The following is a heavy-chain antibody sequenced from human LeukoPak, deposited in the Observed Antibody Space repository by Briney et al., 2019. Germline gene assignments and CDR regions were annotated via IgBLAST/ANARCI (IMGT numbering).Heavy chain of an antibody. J-gene: IGHJ3*02. CDR1: GGSISSSNW. Sequence: SGTLSLTCAVSGGSISSSNWWSWVRQPPGKGLEWIGYIYYSGSTNYNPSLKSRVTISVDTSKNQFSLKLSSVTAADTAVYYCARGPNYDFWSGYGRPQHAFDIWGQGTMVTVSS. CDR3: ARGPNYDFWSGYGRPQHAFDI. D-gene: IGHD3-3*01. V-gene: IGHV4-4*02. CDR2: IYYSGST.